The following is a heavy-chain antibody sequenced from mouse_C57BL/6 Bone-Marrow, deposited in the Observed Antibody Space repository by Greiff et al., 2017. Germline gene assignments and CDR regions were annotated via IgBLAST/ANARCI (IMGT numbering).Heavy chain of an antibody. D-gene: IGHD3-2*02. Sequence: QVQLQQPGAELVKPGASVKMSCKASGYTFTSYWITWVKQRPGHGLGWIGDIYPGSGSTNYNEKFKSKATLTVDTSSSTAYMQLSSLTSEDSAVYYCAGGQLSPGFAYWGQGTLVTVSA. J-gene: IGHJ3*01. CDR2: IYPGSGST. CDR1: GYTFTSYW. V-gene: IGHV1-55*01. CDR3: AGGQLSPGFAY.